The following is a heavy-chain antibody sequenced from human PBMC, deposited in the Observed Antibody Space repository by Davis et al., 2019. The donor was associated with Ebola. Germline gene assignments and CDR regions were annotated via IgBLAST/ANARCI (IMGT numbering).Heavy chain of an antibody. V-gene: IGHV3-48*02. CDR2: IDSSSETI. CDR1: GLTFGTYS. D-gene: IGHD6-13*01. J-gene: IGHJ4*02. Sequence: PGGSLRLSCAASGLTFGTYSMNWIRQAPGKGLEWISFIDSSSETIYYADSVKGRFAISRDNAKDSLFLQMNSLRDEDTAVYFCASSSWYYFDQWGQGTLVAVSS. CDR3: ASSSWYYFDQ.